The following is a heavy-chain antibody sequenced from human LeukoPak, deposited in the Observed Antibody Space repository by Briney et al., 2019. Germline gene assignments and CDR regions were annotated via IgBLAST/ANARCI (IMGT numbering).Heavy chain of an antibody. CDR2: LSFDGSSE. CDR3: AKGSGSRGWNDLLGVVDY. Sequence: GGSLRLSCAASGFAFSTYGIHWVRQAPGKGLEWVAVLSFDGSSEYYAYSVKGRFTFSRDNSKNTLYLQMNRLRDEDTAVYYCAKGSGSRGWNDLLGVVDYWGQGTLVTVSS. D-gene: IGHD3-10*01. J-gene: IGHJ4*02. CDR1: GFAFSTYG. V-gene: IGHV3-30*18.